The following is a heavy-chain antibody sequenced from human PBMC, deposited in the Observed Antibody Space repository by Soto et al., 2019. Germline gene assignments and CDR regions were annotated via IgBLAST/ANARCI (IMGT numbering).Heavy chain of an antibody. Sequence: QVHLAESGGGVVQPGTSLRLYCAASGFPFDRYAMHWVRQAPGKGLEWVAAMWYDGSNTYYGESVKGRFLISRDNSKNPVYLEMNSLIAEDTAVYFCAKGRIAVAAVAFDSWGPGTRVIVSS. CDR2: MWYDGSNT. CDR1: GFPFDRYA. D-gene: IGHD6-19*01. CDR3: AKGRIAVAAVAFDS. J-gene: IGHJ3*01. V-gene: IGHV3-33*03.